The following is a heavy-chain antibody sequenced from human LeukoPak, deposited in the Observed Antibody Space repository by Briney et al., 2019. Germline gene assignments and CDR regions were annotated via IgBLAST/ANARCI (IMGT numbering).Heavy chain of an antibody. CDR1: GFTFSSYS. CDR3: ARGTTGYHYPYPWGFDP. J-gene: IGHJ5*02. D-gene: IGHD3-9*01. CDR2: ISSSSSYI. Sequence: GGSLRLSCAASGFTFSSYSMNWVRQAPGKGLEWVSYISSSSSYIYYADSVKGRFTISRDNVKNSLYLQMNSLRAEDTAVYYCARGTTGYHYPYPWGFDPWGQGTLVTVSS. V-gene: IGHV3-21*05.